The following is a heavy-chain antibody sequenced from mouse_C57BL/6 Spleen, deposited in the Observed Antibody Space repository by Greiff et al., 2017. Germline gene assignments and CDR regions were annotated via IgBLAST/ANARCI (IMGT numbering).Heavy chain of an antibody. CDR1: GYTFTSYW. CDR3: ARNPITTVGEVYAMDY. CDR2: IYPGSGST. Sequence: QVHVKQSGAELVKPGASVKMSCKASGYTFTSYWITWVKQRPGQGLEWIGDIYPGSGSTNYNEKFKSKATLTVDTSSSTAYMQLSSLTSEDSAVYYCARNPITTVGEVYAMDYWGQGTSVTVSS. D-gene: IGHD1-1*01. V-gene: IGHV1-55*01. J-gene: IGHJ4*01.